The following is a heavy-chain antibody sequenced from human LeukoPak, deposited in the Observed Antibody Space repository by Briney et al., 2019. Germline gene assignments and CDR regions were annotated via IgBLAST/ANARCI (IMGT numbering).Heavy chain of an antibody. CDR3: AKGWSDGGSGTYGWDRAFNI. V-gene: IGHV3-23*01. D-gene: IGHD3-16*01. J-gene: IGHJ3*02. Sequence: PGGSLRLSCAASGFAFSSYAMSWVRQAPGKGLEWVSAISGSGAYTHYADSVKGRLTISRDNSKNTLYLQINSLRAEDTAVYYCAKGWSDGGSGTYGWDRAFNIWGQGTMVTVSS. CDR2: ISGSGAYT. CDR1: GFAFSSYA.